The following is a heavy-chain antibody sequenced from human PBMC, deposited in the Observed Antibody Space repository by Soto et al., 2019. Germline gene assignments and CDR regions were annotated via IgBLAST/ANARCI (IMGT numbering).Heavy chain of an antibody. V-gene: IGHV4-39*01. D-gene: IGHD2-15*01. CDR1: GYSVTSSDYY. Sequence: SETLSLTCSVSGYSVTSSDYYWAWIRQPPGKGLEWIGSMFYSGPTYYNPSLKSRVTLSVDTSKNQFSVRLNSVTAADTAVYYCAPLSVSLSGPYGIHVWGQGTTVTVSS. CDR2: MFYSGPT. CDR3: APLSVSLSGPYGIHV. J-gene: IGHJ6*02.